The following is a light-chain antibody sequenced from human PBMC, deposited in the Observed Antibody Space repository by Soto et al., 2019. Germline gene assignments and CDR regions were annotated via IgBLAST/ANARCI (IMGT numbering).Light chain of an antibody. CDR3: AAWDDSLNGLYV. CDR2: DDN. Sequence: QSAMTQPPSVSAAPGQKVTISCSGSSSNIGGNSVSWYQQLPGTAPKLLIYDDNKRPSGIPDRFSGSKSGTSASLAISGLQSEDEADYYCAAWDDSLNGLYVFGSGTKLTVL. J-gene: IGLJ1*01. V-gene: IGLV1-51*01. CDR1: SSNIGGNS.